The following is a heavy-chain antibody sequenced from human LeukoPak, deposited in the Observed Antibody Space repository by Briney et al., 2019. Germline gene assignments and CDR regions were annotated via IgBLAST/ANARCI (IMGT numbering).Heavy chain of an antibody. Sequence: SETLSLTCTVSGDSISGFYWSWIRQPPGKGLNWIAYIHYTGNTKYNPSLKSRVTISVDTSKNQCSLEVNSVTAADTAVYYCARHGGSSSSRSSFDPWGQGSLVTVSS. CDR1: GDSISGFY. D-gene: IGHD1-26*01. J-gene: IGHJ5*02. CDR2: IHYTGNT. CDR3: ARHGGSSSSRSSFDP. V-gene: IGHV4-59*08.